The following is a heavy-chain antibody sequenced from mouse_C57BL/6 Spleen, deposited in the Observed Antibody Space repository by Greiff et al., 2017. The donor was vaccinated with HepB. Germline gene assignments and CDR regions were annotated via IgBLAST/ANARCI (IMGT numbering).Heavy chain of an antibody. D-gene: IGHD4-1*01. CDR3: ARSGNWYYAMDY. CDR1: GYTFTSYW. Sequence: VQLQQPGAELVKPGASVKLSCKASGYTFTSYWMHWVKQRPGQGLEWIGMIHPNSGSTNYNEKFKSKATLTVDKSSSTAYMQLSSLTSEDSAVYYCARSGNWYYAMDYWGQGTSVTVSS. J-gene: IGHJ4*01. CDR2: IHPNSGST. V-gene: IGHV1-64*01.